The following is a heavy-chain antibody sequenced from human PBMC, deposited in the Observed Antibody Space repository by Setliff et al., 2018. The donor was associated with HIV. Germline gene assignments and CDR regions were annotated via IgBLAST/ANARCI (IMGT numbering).Heavy chain of an antibody. D-gene: IGHD1-26*01. J-gene: IGHJ3*02. CDR2: ISGSGSST. CDR3: AKDVGDRRSGRDAFDI. V-gene: IGHV3-23*01. Sequence: PGGSLRLSCAASGFTFTNAWMTWVRQAPGKGLEWVSGISGSGSSTYYLDSVKGRFSISRDNSKNTLYLQMNSLRGEDTAKYYCAKDVGDRRSGRDAFDIWGQGTMVTVSS. CDR1: GFTFTNAW.